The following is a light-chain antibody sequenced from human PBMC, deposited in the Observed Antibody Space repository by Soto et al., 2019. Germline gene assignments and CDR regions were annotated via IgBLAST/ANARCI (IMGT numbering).Light chain of an antibody. CDR3: QHYGGSFI. CDR1: QSINSKS. J-gene: IGKJ3*01. V-gene: IGKV3-20*01. CDR2: NTS. Sequence: EIVLTQSPGTLSLSPGEGATVSCRVSQSINSKSLVWYQRTFGQAPRLLIYNTSSRATGIPDRFSGSGSGTDFTLSISRLEPEDFAVYYCQHYGGSFIFGPGTKVDFK.